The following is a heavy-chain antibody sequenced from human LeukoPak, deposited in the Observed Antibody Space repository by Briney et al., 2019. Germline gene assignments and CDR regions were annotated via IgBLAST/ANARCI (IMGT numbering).Heavy chain of an antibody. V-gene: IGHV1-2*02. D-gene: IGHD4-17*01. Sequence: VASVKVSCKASGYTFTGYYMHWVRQAPGHGLEWMGWINPNSGGTNYAQKFQGRVTMTRDTSISTAYMELSRLRSDDTAVYYCARADYGDYGSFDYWGQGTLVTVSS. CDR1: GYTFTGYY. CDR2: INPNSGGT. J-gene: IGHJ4*02. CDR3: ARADYGDYGSFDY.